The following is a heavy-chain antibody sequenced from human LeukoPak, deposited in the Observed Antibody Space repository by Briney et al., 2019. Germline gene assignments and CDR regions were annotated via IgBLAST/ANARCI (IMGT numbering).Heavy chain of an antibody. J-gene: IGHJ4*02. V-gene: IGHV1-69*04. CDR1: GGTFSSYA. CDR3: ARVGCSSTSCYPERDY. Sequence: SVKVSCKASGGTFSSYAISWVRQAPGQGLEWMGRIIPILGIANYAQKVQGRVTMTTDTSTSTAYMELRGLRSDDTAVYYCARVGCSSTSCYPERDYWGQGTLVTVSS. D-gene: IGHD2-2*01. CDR2: IIPILGIA.